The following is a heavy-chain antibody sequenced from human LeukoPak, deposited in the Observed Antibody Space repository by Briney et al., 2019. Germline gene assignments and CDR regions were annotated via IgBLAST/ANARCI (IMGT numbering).Heavy chain of an antibody. CDR1: GGSPSSYY. V-gene: IGHV4-59*01. D-gene: IGHD6-19*01. CDR3: ARGLAVAGYYGMDV. Sequence: SETLSLTCTVSGGSPSSYYWSLIRQPPGKGLEWIGYIYYSGSTNYNPSLKSRVTISVDTSKNQFSLKLSSVTAADTAVYYCARGLAVAGYYGMDVWGQGTTVTVSS. J-gene: IGHJ6*02. CDR2: IYYSGST.